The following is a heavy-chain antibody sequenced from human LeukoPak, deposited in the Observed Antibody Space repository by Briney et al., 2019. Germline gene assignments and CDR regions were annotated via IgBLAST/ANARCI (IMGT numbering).Heavy chain of an antibody. D-gene: IGHD6-13*01. J-gene: IGHJ5*02. CDR3: ARAGIAAAGTGFGP. Sequence: ASVKVSCKASGHTFPSYVISGVRQAPGQWLEWMGWISAYNGNTNYAQKLQGRVTMTTDTSTSTAYMELRSLRSDDTAVYYCARAGIAAAGTGFGPWGQGTLVTVSS. V-gene: IGHV1-18*01. CDR2: ISAYNGNT. CDR1: GHTFPSYV.